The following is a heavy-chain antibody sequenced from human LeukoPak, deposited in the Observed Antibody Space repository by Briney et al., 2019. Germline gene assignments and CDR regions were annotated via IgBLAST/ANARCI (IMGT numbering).Heavy chain of an antibody. V-gene: IGHV4-39*07. Sequence: SETLSLTCTVSGGSISSSSYYWGWIRQPPGTGLEWIGSINYSGSTYYNPSLKSRVTISVDTSKNQFSLKLSSVTAADTAVYYCASDSSGWYYVDYWGQGTLVTVSS. J-gene: IGHJ4*02. CDR1: GGSISSSSYY. CDR3: ASDSSGWYYVDY. CDR2: INYSGST. D-gene: IGHD6-19*01.